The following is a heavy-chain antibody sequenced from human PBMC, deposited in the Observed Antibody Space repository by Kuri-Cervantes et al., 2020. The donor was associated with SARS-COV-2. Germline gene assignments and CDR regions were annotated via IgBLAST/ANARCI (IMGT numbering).Heavy chain of an antibody. CDR2: IYYSGST. CDR3: ARHGDSGWYNYYNYMDV. Sequence: SETLSLTCTVSGASISSGGYYWSWIRQPPGKGLEWIGYIYYSGSTYYNPSLKSRVTISVDTSKNQFSLKLSTVTAADTAVYYCARHGDSGWYNYYNYMDVWGKGTTVTVSS. D-gene: IGHD6-19*01. J-gene: IGHJ6*03. V-gene: IGHV4-39*01. CDR1: GASISSGGYY.